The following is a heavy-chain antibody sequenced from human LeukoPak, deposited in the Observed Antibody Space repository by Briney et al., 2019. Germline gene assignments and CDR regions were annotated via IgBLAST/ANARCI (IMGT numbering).Heavy chain of an antibody. V-gene: IGHV3-11*04. Sequence: GGSLRLSCAASGFTFSDYYMSWIRQAPGKGLEWVSYISSSGSTIYYADSVKGRFTISRDNAKNSLYLQMNSLRAEDTAVYYCAKDAASIAAAGTFDYWGQGTLVTVSS. CDR2: ISSSGSTI. J-gene: IGHJ4*02. D-gene: IGHD6-13*01. CDR1: GFTFSDYY. CDR3: AKDAASIAAAGTFDY.